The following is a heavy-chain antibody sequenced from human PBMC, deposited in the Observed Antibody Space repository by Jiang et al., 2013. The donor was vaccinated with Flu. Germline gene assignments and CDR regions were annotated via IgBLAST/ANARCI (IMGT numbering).Heavy chain of an antibody. CDR1: GFSLSYSGMC. CDR2: IDWDDDK. CDR3: VRPVRGTMVYLDY. D-gene: IGHD3-10*01. J-gene: IGHJ4*02. V-gene: IGHV2-70*11. Sequence: TLTCTFSGFSLSYSGMCVSWIRQPPGKALEWLARIDWDDDKYYSTSLKTRLTISKDTSKNQVVLTMTNMDPVDTATYYCVRPVRGTMVYLDYWGQGTLVTVSS.